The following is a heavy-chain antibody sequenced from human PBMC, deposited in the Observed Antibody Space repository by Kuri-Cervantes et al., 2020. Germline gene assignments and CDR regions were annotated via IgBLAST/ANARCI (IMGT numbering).Heavy chain of an antibody. CDR2: ISSDGSNK. CDR3: ARVPLYYGSGSPAPGWFDP. Sequence: GGSLRLSCAASGFSFSNYAIHWVRQTPGKGLEWVAVISSDGSNKYYADSVKGRFTISRDNSKKKLYLQMNSLSAEDTAVYYCARVPLYYGSGSPAPGWFDPWGQGTLVTVSS. V-gene: IGHV3-30*14. J-gene: IGHJ5*02. CDR1: GFSFSNYA. D-gene: IGHD3-10*01.